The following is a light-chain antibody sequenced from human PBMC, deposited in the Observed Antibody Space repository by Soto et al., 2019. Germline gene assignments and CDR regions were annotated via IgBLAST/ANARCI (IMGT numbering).Light chain of an antibody. CDR1: QNINSW. J-gene: IGKJ5*01. CDR3: QQYEIYPIT. V-gene: IGKV1-5*03. CDR2: KAS. Sequence: DIQMTQSPSTLSASVGDRVTLTCRASQNINSWLAWYQQKPGKAPKLLIYKASSLESGVPSRFSGSGSGTEFTLTISSLQPDDFAAYYCQQYEIYPITFGQGTRLEIK.